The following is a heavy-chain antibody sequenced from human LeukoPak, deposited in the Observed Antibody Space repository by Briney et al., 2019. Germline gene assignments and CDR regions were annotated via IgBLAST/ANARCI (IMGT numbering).Heavy chain of an antibody. CDR2: ISGNGRST. CDR3: AKEYYVLLVYALGGSFDY. V-gene: IGHV3-23*01. J-gene: IGHJ4*02. D-gene: IGHD2-8*02. Sequence: PGGSLRLSCAASGFTFSSYAMSWVRQAPGKGLVWVSTISGNGRSTYYGDSVKGRFTISRDNSKNTLSLQMNSLRAEDTAVYYCAKEYYVLLVYALGGSFDYWGRGTLVTVSS. CDR1: GFTFSSYA.